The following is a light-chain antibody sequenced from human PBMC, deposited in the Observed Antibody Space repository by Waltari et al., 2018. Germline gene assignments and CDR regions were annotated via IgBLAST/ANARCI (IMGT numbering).Light chain of an antibody. Sequence: QSALTQPASVSGSPGQSITISCTGTSSDIGSYNYVSWYQQHPGKAPKLIIFDVTNRPSGFSNRFSGSKSGNTASLIISGLPGEDEADYYCSSYMDTTALELFGGGTSLTVL. CDR3: SSYMDTTALEL. CDR1: SSDIGSYNY. CDR2: DVT. V-gene: IGLV2-14*03. J-gene: IGLJ2*01.